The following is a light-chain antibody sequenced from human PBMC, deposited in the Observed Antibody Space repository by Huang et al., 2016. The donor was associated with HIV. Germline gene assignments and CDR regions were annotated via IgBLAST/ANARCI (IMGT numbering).Light chain of an antibody. Sequence: EIILTQSLATLSLSPGERATLSCRASQSVSSYLAWYQQKPGQAPRLLIYDASNRATGIPARFSGSGSGTDFTLTISSLEPEDFAVYYCQQRSNRPPLTFGGGTKVEIK. CDR2: DAS. J-gene: IGKJ4*01. CDR3: QQRSNRPPLT. V-gene: IGKV3-11*01. CDR1: QSVSSY.